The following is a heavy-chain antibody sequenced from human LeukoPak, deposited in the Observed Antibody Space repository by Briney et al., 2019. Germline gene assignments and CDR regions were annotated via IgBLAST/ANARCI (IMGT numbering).Heavy chain of an antibody. V-gene: IGHV3-30*18. CDR2: ISYDGSNK. Sequence: GGSLRLSCAASGFTFSSDGMHWVRQAPGKGLEWVAVISYDGSNKYHADSVKGRFTISRDNSKNTLYLQMNSLRAEDTAVYYCAKGLITMVRGVIIPDYFDYWGQGTLVTVSS. D-gene: IGHD3-10*01. CDR1: GFTFSSDG. J-gene: IGHJ4*02. CDR3: AKGLITMVRGVIIPDYFDY.